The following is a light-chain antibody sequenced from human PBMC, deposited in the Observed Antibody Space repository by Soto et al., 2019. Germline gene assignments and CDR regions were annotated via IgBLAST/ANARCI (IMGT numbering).Light chain of an antibody. CDR2: GAS. CDR1: QNINSD. CDR3: QQYNSWPIT. V-gene: IGKV3D-15*01. Sequence: EILMTQSPATLSVSPGESATLSCRASQNINSDLAWYVQKPGQAPRRVIYGASTWGTDVPPRFTGSGSGTEFTLTNSGLQSEDFSVYYCQQYNSWPITFGQGTRL. J-gene: IGKJ5*01.